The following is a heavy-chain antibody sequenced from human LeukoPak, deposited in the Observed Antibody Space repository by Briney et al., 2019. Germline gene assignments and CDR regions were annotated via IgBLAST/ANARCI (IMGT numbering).Heavy chain of an antibody. CDR2: ISGSGGST. CDR3: AKDRGAAHPINYYYMDV. V-gene: IGHV3-23*01. CDR1: GFTFSSYA. D-gene: IGHD6-6*01. J-gene: IGHJ6*03. Sequence: PGGSLRLSCAASGFTFSSYAMSWVRQAPGKGLEWVSAISGSGGSTYYADSVKGRFTISRDNSKNTLYLQMNSLRAEDTAVYYCAKDRGAAHPINYYYMDVWGKGTADTVFS.